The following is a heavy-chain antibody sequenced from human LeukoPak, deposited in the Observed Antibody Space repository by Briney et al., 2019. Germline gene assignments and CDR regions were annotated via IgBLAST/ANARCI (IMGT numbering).Heavy chain of an antibody. J-gene: IGHJ6*02. CDR1: GYTSTRYE. D-gene: IGHD3-3*01. CDR2: MNPNRGNT. Sequence: ASVKVSSKAPGYTSTRYEINWGRQATEQGVEWRGWMNPNRGNTSYAQKLQGRVTMTRNSCISTAYMELSSMRSEDTDVYYCARSRITIFAVVINPNPHYYYYCMDVWGQGTTVTVSS. CDR3: ARSRITIFAVVINPNPHYYYYCMDV. V-gene: IGHV1-8*01.